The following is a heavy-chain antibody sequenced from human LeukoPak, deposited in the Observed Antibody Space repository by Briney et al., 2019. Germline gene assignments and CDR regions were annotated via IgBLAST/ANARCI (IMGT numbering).Heavy chain of an antibody. Sequence: GGSLRLSCAASGFIFRNYVMSWVRQAPGKGLQWVSAVSGRGDTTYNADSVKGRFTTSRDNAKNTLYLQMNSLRAEDTAVYFCSRGDAIFSILAAFWGQGTLVTVSS. CDR2: VSGRGDTT. CDR3: SRGDAIFSILAAF. CDR1: GFIFRNYV. V-gene: IGHV3-23*01. J-gene: IGHJ1*01. D-gene: IGHD3-9*01.